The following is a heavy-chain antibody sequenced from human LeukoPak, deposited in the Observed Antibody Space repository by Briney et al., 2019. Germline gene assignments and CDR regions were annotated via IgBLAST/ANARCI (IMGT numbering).Heavy chain of an antibody. Sequence: GGSLRLSCAASGFIFNNYAMNWVRQAPGKGLEWVSVISGSGTNTYNADSVKGRFTISRDNSKNTVYLQMNSLRVEDTAVYYCVKPLKDCSSTDCSLTLDSWGQGSLVTVSS. D-gene: IGHD2-2*01. CDR1: GFIFNNYA. V-gene: IGHV3-23*01. CDR2: ISGSGTNT. CDR3: VKPLKDCSSTDCSLTLDS. J-gene: IGHJ4*02.